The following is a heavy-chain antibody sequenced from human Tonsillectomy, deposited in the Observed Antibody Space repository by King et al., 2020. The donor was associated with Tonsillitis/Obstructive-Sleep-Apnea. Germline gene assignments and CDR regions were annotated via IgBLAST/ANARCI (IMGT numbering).Heavy chain of an antibody. D-gene: IGHD3-22*01. CDR2: ISAYNGNT. Sequence: VQLVQSGAEVKKPGASVKVSCKASGYTFTSYGISWVRQAPGQGLEWMGWISAYNGNTNYAQKLQGRVTMTTDTSTSTAYMELRSLRSDDTAVYYCARDHLVTGTHYYDSSGYFAFDIWGQGTMVTVSS. CDR3: ARDHLVTGTHYYDSSGYFAFDI. V-gene: IGHV1-18*01. J-gene: IGHJ3*02. CDR1: GYTFTSYG.